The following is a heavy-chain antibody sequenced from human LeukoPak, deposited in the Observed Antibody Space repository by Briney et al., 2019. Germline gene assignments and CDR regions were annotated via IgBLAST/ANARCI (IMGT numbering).Heavy chain of an antibody. D-gene: IGHD6-25*01. CDR2: TSKDGSDT. CDR1: GFTFSDYW. Sequence: PGGSPRLSCAASGFTFSDYWMHWVRQGPGKGPEWLSRTSKDGSDTFYADAAKGRFTASRDNAKNTVYLQVTNVRPDDTAVYYCARGGYSGSYYRFSWGQGTVVTVAS. V-gene: IGHV3-74*01. CDR3: ARGGYSGSYYRFS. J-gene: IGHJ4*02.